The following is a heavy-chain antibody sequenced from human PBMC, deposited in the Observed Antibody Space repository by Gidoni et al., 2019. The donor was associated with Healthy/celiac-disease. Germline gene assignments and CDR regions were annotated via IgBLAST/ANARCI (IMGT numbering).Heavy chain of an antibody. Sequence: SVKVSCKVSGYTLTELSMHWVRQAPGKGLEWMGGFDPEDGETIYAQKFQGRVTMTEDTSTDTAYMELSSLRSEDTAVYYCATDSRAARPYYYYGMDVWGQGTTVTVSS. CDR1: GYTLTELS. CDR3: ATDSRAARPYYYYGMDV. CDR2: FDPEDGET. V-gene: IGHV1-24*01. J-gene: IGHJ6*02. D-gene: IGHD6-6*01.